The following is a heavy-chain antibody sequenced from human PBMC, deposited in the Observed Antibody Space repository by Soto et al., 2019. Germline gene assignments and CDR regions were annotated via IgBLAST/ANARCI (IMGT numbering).Heavy chain of an antibody. D-gene: IGHD4-17*01. CDR1: GFTFDDYA. CDR3: AKDKGDYAFHWYFDL. J-gene: IGHJ2*01. CDR2: ISWNSGSI. V-gene: IGHV3-9*01. Sequence: EVQLVESGGGLVQPGRSLRLSCAASGFTFDDYAMHWVRQAPGKGLEWVSGISWNSGSIGYADSVKGRFTISRDNAKNSLYLQMNSLRAEDTALYYCAKDKGDYAFHWYFDLWGRGTLVTLSS.